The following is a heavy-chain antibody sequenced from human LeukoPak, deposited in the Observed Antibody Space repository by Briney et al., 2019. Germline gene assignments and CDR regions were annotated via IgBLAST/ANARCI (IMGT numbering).Heavy chain of an antibody. D-gene: IGHD3-16*02. V-gene: IGHV3-23*01. CDR2: ISGSGGST. CDR3: AKDSAYVWGSYRYPPYYDY. CDR1: GFTFSSYA. Sequence: PGGSLRLSCAASGFTFSSYAMSWVRQAPGKGLEWVSAISGSGGSTYYADSVKGRFTISRDNSKNTLYLQMNSLRAEDTAVYYCAKDSAYVWGSYRYPPYYDYWGQGTLVTVSS. J-gene: IGHJ4*02.